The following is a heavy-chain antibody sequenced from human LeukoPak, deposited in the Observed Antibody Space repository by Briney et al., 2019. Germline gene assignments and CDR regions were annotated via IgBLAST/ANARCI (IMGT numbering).Heavy chain of an antibody. V-gene: IGHV3-30*04. CDR1: GFTFSSYA. CDR3: ARDWNRYAY. Sequence: GGSLRLSCAASGFTFSSYAMHWVCQAPGKGLEWVAVISYDGSNKYYADSVKGRFTISRDNAKNSLYLQMNSLRAEDTAVYYCARDWNRYAYWGQGTLVTVSS. D-gene: IGHD1-1*01. CDR2: ISYDGSNK. J-gene: IGHJ4*02.